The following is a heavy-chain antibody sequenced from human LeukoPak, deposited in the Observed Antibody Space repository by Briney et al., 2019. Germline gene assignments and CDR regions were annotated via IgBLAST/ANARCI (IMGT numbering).Heavy chain of an antibody. Sequence: SETLSLTCTVSGASIRSGDYYWSWIRQPPGKGLEWIGYIYDSGSTYYNPSLKSRITISVDTSENRFSPKLSSVTATDTAVYYCARDCSGGSCYGAFDIWGQGTMVTVSS. CDR1: GASIRSGDYY. D-gene: IGHD2-15*01. CDR3: ARDCSGGSCYGAFDI. V-gene: IGHV4-30-4*01. CDR2: IYDSGST. J-gene: IGHJ3*02.